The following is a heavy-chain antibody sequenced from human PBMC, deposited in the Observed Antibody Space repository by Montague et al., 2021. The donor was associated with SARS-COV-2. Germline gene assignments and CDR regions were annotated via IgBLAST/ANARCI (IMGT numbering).Heavy chain of an antibody. V-gene: IGHV2-5*02. D-gene: IGHD3/OR15-3a*01. CDR1: GFSLSTSGVG. CDR2: IYWDDDK. Sequence: PALVKPTQPLTLTCTFSGFSLSTSGVGVGWIRPPPGKALEWLALIYWDDDKRYSPSLKSRLTITKDTSKNQVVLTMTNVDPVDTATYYCAHRRGEIFGPYFDDWGQGTLVTVSS. CDR3: AHRRGEIFGPYFDD. J-gene: IGHJ4*02.